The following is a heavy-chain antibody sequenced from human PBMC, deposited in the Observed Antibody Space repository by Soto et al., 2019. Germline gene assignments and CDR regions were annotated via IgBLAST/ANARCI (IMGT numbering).Heavy chain of an antibody. V-gene: IGHV3-30*18. CDR2: ISYDGSNK. Sequence: GGPLRLSCAASGFTFSSYGMNLVRQSPGKGLEWVAVISYDGSNKYYADSVKGRFTISRYNSKNTLYMQMNSLRAEDTAVYYCAKDKRGGYNSNWFEPWGQGTLVTLSS. D-gene: IGHD1-1*01. J-gene: IGHJ5*02. CDR1: GFTFSSYG. CDR3: AKDKRGGYNSNWFEP.